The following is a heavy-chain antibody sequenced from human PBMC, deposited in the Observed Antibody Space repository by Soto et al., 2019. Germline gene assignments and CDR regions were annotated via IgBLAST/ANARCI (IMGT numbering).Heavy chain of an antibody. D-gene: IGHD2-15*01. CDR2: IKEDGSET. J-gene: IGHJ4*02. Sequence: EVQLVESGGNLVQPGGSLRLSCAASGFTFSDFWMSWVRRAPGRGLGWVANIKEDGSETYYVDSVEGRFTISRDNGKKSMYLQMNSLRADDTALYYCARGGGPSSDSWGQGALVTVSP. CDR1: GFTFSDFW. V-gene: IGHV3-7*05. CDR3: ARGGGPSSDS.